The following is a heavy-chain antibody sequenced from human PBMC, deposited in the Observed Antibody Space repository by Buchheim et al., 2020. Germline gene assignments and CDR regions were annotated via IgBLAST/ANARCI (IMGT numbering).Heavy chain of an antibody. D-gene: IGHD2-21*02. CDR2: ISSSSSTI. J-gene: IGHJ4*02. CDR1: GFTFSSYS. CDR3: ASRYCGGDCSNFNYFDY. Sequence: EVQLVESGGGLVQPGGSLRLSCAASGFTFSSYSMNWVRQAPGKGLEWVSYISSSSSTIYYADSVKGRFTICSDNYQNSLYLQMNSLRVEETAVYYCASRYCGGDCSNFNYFDYWGQGTL. V-gene: IGHV3-48*01.